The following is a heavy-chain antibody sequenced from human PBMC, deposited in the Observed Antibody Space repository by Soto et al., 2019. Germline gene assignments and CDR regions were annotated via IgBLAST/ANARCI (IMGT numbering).Heavy chain of an antibody. V-gene: IGHV4-59*11. J-gene: IGHJ4*02. CDR3: AREASVTTNANDY. Sequence: QVQLQESGPGLVKPSETLSLICSVSGGSISSHYWSWIRQPPGRGLEWIGYISNSGKTKYNPSLESRVTISIDMSQSQFSLRLSSVSAADTAVYYCAREASVTTNANDYWGQGTLVTVSS. CDR2: ISNSGKT. CDR1: GGSISSHY. D-gene: IGHD2-8*01.